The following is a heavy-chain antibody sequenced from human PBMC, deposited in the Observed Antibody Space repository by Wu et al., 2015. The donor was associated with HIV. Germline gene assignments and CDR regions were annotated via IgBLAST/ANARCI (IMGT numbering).Heavy chain of an antibody. CDR1: GYTFTGYY. Sequence: QVRVVQSGAEVKKPGASVKVSCKASGYTFTGYYIHWVRQAPGQGLNWMGWINPDSGGTNYEQNFQGRVTLTRDTSISTAYMQLSRLTSDDTAVYYCARSIVGASLDYWGLGTVVVVSS. V-gene: IGHV1-2*02. CDR2: INPDSGGT. J-gene: IGHJ4*02. CDR3: ARSIVGASLDY. D-gene: IGHD1-26*01.